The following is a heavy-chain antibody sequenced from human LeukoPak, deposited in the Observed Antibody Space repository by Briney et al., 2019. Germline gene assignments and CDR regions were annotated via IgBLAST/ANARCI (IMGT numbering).Heavy chain of an antibody. CDR2: IYYSGST. Sequence: SETLSLTCTVSGGSISSYYWSWIRQPPGKGLEWIGYIYYSGSTNYNPSLKSRVTISVDTSKNQFSLKLSSVTAADTAVYYCARVAVDFWSGCYTDNYYYYYYMDVWGKGTTVTVSS. D-gene: IGHD3-3*01. V-gene: IGHV4-59*01. J-gene: IGHJ6*03. CDR3: ARVAVDFWSGCYTDNYYYYYYMDV. CDR1: GGSISSYY.